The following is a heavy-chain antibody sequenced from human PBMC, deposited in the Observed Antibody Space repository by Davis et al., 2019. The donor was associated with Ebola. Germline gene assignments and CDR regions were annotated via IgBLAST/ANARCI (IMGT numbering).Heavy chain of an antibody. Sequence: SETLSLTCTVSGYSIGSGYYWGWIRQPPGKGLEWIGSIYLTGKTYYNPSLKSRITISVDTSKNQFSLKLSSVTAADTAVYFCARMPTVTADHWYFDLWGRGTLVAVSS. V-gene: IGHV4-38-2*02. CDR2: IYLTGKT. J-gene: IGHJ2*01. D-gene: IGHD4-17*01. CDR1: GYSIGSGYY. CDR3: ARMPTVTADHWYFDL.